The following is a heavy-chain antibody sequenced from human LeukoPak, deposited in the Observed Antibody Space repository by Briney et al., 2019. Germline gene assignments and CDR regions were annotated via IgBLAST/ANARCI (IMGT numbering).Heavy chain of an antibody. V-gene: IGHV1-2*02. CDR2: INPNSGGT. CDR3: ARSPIVVVPAAMGDAFDI. CDR1: GYTFTGYY. D-gene: IGHD2-2*01. J-gene: IGHJ3*02. Sequence: SVKVSCKASGYTFTGYYMHWVRQAPGQGLEWMGWINPNSGGTNYAQKFQGRVTMTRDTSISTAYMELSRLRSDDTAVYYCARSPIVVVPAAMGDAFDIWGQGTMVTVSS.